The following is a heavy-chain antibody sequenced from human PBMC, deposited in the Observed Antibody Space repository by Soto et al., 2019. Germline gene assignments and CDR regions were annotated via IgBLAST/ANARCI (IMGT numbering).Heavy chain of an antibody. CDR2: IFPLLAMV. CDR1: GGDLRNSG. Sequence: QVHLVQSGAEMKKPGSSVKVSCKVSGGDLRNSGISWVRQAPGQGLEWMGGIFPLLAMVDYSKKFQGRVPTTAEDPTHTAYLALASLSSGLTAGHYCTTEDGADVKTWGQGDLPIVSS. V-gene: IGHV1-69*04. J-gene: IGHJ1*01. CDR3: TTEDGADVKT. D-gene: IGHD1-26*01.